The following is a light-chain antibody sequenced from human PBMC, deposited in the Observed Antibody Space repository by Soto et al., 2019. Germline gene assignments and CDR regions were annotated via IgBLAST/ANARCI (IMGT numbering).Light chain of an antibody. CDR2: GAS. V-gene: IGKV3-20*01. CDR3: QQYGSSPWT. CDR1: QSVSNSF. J-gene: IGKJ1*01. Sequence: EIVLTQSPGTLSLSPGERVTLSCRASQSVSNSFLAWYQQRPGQAPRPLIYGASSRATGIPDSFSGSGSGTAFTLTISRLEPEDSAVYYCQQYGSSPWTYGQGTKVEIK.